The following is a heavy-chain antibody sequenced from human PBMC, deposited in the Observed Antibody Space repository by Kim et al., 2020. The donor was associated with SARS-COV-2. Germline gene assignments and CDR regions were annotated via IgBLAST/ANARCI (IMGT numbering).Heavy chain of an antibody. Sequence: GGSLRLSCSASALTFSSLHMDWVRQALKMVLEWVTSIISTWNYSYYADSVTDRLTICRDNAPNSLSLQMISLSAEATAVSYCASLLSLVVWGQG. V-gene: IGHV3-21*01. CDR3: ASLLSLVV. CDR2: IISTWNYS. CDR1: ALTFSSLH. J-gene: IGHJ6*02.